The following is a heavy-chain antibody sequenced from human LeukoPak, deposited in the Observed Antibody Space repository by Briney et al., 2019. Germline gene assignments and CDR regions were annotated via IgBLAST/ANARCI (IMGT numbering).Heavy chain of an antibody. CDR2: IKQDGSGK. CDR3: ARDPHWNDVPYFDY. Sequence: GGSLRLSCAASGFTFSSYWMSWVRQAPGKGLEWVANIKQDGSGKYYVDSVKGRFTISRDNAKNSLYLQMNSLRAEDTAVYYCARDPHWNDVPYFDYWGQGTLVTVSS. J-gene: IGHJ4*02. V-gene: IGHV3-7*01. D-gene: IGHD1-1*01. CDR1: GFTFSSYW.